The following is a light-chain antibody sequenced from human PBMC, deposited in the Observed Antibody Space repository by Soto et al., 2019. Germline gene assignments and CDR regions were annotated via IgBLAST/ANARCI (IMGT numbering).Light chain of an antibody. CDR1: QSVSSY. J-gene: IGKJ2*01. CDR3: QQYNNSPEYT. Sequence: EIVLTQSPATLSLSPGERATLSCRASQSVSSYLAWYQQKPGQAPRLLIYDASNRATGIPDRFSGSGSGTDFTLTISRLEPEDFAVYFCQQYNNSPEYTFGQGTKLEIK. CDR2: DAS. V-gene: IGKV3-11*01.